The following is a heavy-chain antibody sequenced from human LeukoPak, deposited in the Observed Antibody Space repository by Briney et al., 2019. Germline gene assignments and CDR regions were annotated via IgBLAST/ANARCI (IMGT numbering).Heavy chain of an antibody. CDR1: GYTFTGYY. CDR3: TLFGGSYLPNQPIDY. D-gene: IGHD1-26*01. V-gene: IGHV1-2*02. J-gene: IGHJ4*02. CDR2: INPNSGGT. Sequence: ASVKVSCKASGYTFTGYYMHWVRQAPGQGLEWMGWINPNSGGTNYAQKFQGRVTMTRDTSISTAYMELSRLRPDDTAVYYCTLFGGSYLPNQPIDYWGQGTLVTVSS.